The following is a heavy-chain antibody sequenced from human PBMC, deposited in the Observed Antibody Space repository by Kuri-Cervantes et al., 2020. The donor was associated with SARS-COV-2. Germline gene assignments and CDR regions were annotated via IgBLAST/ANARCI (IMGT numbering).Heavy chain of an antibody. Sequence: GESLKISCAASGFTFSSYAMHWVRQAPGKGLEWVAVISYDGSNKYYADSVKGRFTISRDNSKNTLYLQMNSLRAEDTAVYYCASLGYSSGWERMNYYDMDVWGQGTTVTVSS. V-gene: IGHV3-30*01. CDR3: ASLGYSSGWERMNYYDMDV. D-gene: IGHD6-19*01. CDR2: ISYDGSNK. J-gene: IGHJ6*02. CDR1: GFTFSSYA.